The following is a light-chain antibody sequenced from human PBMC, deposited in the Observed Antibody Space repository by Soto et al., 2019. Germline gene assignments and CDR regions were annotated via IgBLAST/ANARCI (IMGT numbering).Light chain of an antibody. Sequence: QLVLTQSPSASASLGASVKLTCTLSSGHSSYAIAWHQQQPEKGPRYLMKLNSDGSLSKGDGIPDRFSGSSSGAERYLTISSLLSEDEADYYCQTWGTGHVVFGGGTKLTVL. J-gene: IGLJ2*01. CDR1: SGHSSYA. CDR3: QTWGTGHVV. CDR2: LNSDGSL. V-gene: IGLV4-69*01.